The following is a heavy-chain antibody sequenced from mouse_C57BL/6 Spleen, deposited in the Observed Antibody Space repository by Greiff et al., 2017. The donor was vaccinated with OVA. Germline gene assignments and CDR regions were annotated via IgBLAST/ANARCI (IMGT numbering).Heavy chain of an antibody. CDR1: GYTFTSYW. V-gene: IGHV1-69*01. Sequence: VQLQQPGAELVMPGASVKLSCKASGYTFTSYWMHWVKQRPGQGLGWIGEIDPSDSYTNYNQKFKGKSTLTVDKSSSTAYMQLSSLTSEDSAVYYCARGATVVGYYAMDYWGQGTSVTVSS. CDR3: ARGATVVGYYAMDY. CDR2: IDPSDSYT. D-gene: IGHD1-1*01. J-gene: IGHJ4*01.